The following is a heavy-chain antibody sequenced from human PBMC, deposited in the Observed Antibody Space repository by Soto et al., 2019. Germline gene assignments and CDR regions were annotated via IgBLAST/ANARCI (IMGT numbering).Heavy chain of an antibody. J-gene: IGHJ4*02. Sequence: PGGSLRLSCAASAFTFSDNYMSWIRQPPGKGLEWLSYSSNSGTYTRYADSVKGRFSISRDNAKNSLFLQINSLRGEDTAIYYCARSGDNYNVLDYWGQGTPVTVSS. CDR1: AFTFSDNY. D-gene: IGHD3-10*02. CDR2: SSNSGTYT. CDR3: ARSGDNYNVLDY. V-gene: IGHV3-11*06.